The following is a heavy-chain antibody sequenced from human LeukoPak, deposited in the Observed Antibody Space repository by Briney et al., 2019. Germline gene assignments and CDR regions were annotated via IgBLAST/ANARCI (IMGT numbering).Heavy chain of an antibody. Sequence: SETLSHTCTVSGGSISSSSYYWGWIRQSPGKGLEWIGSAYYSGSPYYDPSLKSRVTISVDTSKSQFSLKLSSVTAADTAVYYCASHSAEYDILTGYHSYNSFDPWGQGILVTVSS. CDR1: GGSISSSSYY. V-gene: IGHV4-39*01. J-gene: IGHJ5*02. CDR2: AYYSGSP. D-gene: IGHD3-9*01. CDR3: ASHSAEYDILTGYHSYNSFDP.